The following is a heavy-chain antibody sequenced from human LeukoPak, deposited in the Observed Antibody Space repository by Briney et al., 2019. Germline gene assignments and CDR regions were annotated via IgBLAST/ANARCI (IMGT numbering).Heavy chain of an antibody. Sequence: QTSETLSLTCAVSGGSISSSNWWSWVRQPPGKGLEWIGEIYHSGSTNYNPSLKSRVTISVDKSKNQFPLKLSSVTAADTAVYYCASGGSSWPPLDYWGQGTLVTVSS. J-gene: IGHJ4*02. CDR2: IYHSGST. CDR1: GGSISSSNW. V-gene: IGHV4-4*02. CDR3: ASGGSSWPPLDY. D-gene: IGHD6-13*01.